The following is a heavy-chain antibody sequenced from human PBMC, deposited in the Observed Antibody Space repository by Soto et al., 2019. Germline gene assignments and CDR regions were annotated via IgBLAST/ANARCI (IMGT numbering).Heavy chain of an antibody. V-gene: IGHV1-69*13. Sequence: SVKVSCKASGGTFSSYAISWVRQAPGQGLEWMRGIIPIFGTANYAQKFQGRVTITADESTSTAYMELSSLRSEDTAVYYCARGRVTMIVVAQYAFDIWGQGTMVTVSS. D-gene: IGHD3-22*01. CDR2: IIPIFGTA. J-gene: IGHJ3*02. CDR3: ARGRVTMIVVAQYAFDI. CDR1: GGTFSSYA.